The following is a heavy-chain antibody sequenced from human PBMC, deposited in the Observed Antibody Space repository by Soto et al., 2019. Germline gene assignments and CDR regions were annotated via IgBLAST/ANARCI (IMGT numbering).Heavy chain of an antibody. Sequence: GGSLRLSCASSGFTVSSNYMSWVRQAPGKGLEWVSVIYSGGSTYYADSVKGRFTISRDNSKNTLYLQMNSLRAEDTAVYYCASSVDSNNAPFDYWGQGTLVTVSS. CDR2: IYSGGST. D-gene: IGHD3-22*01. J-gene: IGHJ4*02. CDR3: ASSVDSNNAPFDY. CDR1: GFTVSSNY. V-gene: IGHV3-66*01.